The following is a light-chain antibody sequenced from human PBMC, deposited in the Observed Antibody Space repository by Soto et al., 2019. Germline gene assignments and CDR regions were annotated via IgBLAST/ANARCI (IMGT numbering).Light chain of an antibody. CDR2: GAS. CDR1: QSVSSN. V-gene: IGKV3-15*01. CDR3: QQYNNWPV. Sequence: EMVMTQSPATLSVSPGERATLSCRASQSVSSNLAWYQQKPGQAPRLLIYGASTRATGIPARFSGSGSGTEFTLTISSLQSEDFAVYYCQQYNNWPVFGQGTKVEIK. J-gene: IGKJ1*01.